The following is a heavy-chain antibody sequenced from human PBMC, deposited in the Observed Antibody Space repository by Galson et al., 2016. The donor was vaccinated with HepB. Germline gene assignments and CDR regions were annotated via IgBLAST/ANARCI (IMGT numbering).Heavy chain of an antibody. D-gene: IGHD3-22*01. CDR2: IYYSGST. V-gene: IGHV4-39*01. Sequence: SETLSLTCTVSDASIRSSSYYWGWIRQAPGKGLEWIGSIYYSGSTYYNPSLKSRVTISVDTSKKQFSLKLGSVTAADTAVYYCARQLGRAFFHSSGSSAYLCYFDYWGQGSRVTVSA. CDR3: ARQLGRAFFHSSGSSAYLCYFDY. CDR1: DASIRSSSYY. J-gene: IGHJ4*02.